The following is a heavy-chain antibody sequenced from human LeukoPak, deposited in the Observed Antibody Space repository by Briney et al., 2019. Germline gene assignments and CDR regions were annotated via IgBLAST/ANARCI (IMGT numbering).Heavy chain of an antibody. CDR3: AKAKIVVVPAAMPEGY. Sequence: PGGSLRLSYAASGFTFSSYGMSWVRQAPGKGLEWVSAISGSGGSTYYADSVKGRFTISRDNSKNALYLQMNSLRAEDTAVYYCAKAKIVVVPAAMPEGYWGQGTLVTVSS. CDR1: GFTFSSYG. V-gene: IGHV3-23*01. D-gene: IGHD2-2*01. CDR2: ISGSGGST. J-gene: IGHJ4*02.